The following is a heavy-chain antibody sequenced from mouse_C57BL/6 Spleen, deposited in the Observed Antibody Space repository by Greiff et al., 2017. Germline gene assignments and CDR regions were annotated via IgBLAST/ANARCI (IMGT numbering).Heavy chain of an antibody. D-gene: IGHD2-4*01. J-gene: IGHJ2*01. CDR2: INPNNGGT. V-gene: IGHV1-26*01. Sequence: EVQLQQSGPELVKPGASVKISCKASGYTFTDYYMNWVKQSHGKSLEWIGDINPNNGGTSYNQKFKGKATLTVDKSSSTAYMELRSLTSEDSAVYYCARSGYYDTFDYWGQGTTLTVSS. CDR3: ARSGYYDTFDY. CDR1: GYTFTDYY.